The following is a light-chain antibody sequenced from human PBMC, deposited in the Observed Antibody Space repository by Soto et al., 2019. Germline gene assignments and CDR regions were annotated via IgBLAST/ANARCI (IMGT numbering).Light chain of an antibody. V-gene: IGKV3-15*01. CDR3: HHYYRWPWT. Sequence: EIVMTQSSATLSGSPWERVSLSFRASENIDTDVAWFQLKPGQAPRFLISDASTRATGIPARFSGSGSGTQFTLTISGFQSQDSALYYCHHYYRWPWTFGQGTKVDIK. CDR1: ENIDTD. CDR2: DAS. J-gene: IGKJ1*01.